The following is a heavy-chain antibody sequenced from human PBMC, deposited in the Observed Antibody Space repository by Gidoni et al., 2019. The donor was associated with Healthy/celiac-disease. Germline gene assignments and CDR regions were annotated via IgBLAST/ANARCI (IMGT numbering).Heavy chain of an antibody. J-gene: IGHJ4*02. CDR1: GFTFSSYA. CDR2: ISGSGGST. CDR3: AKVGWELPPYFDY. Sequence: EVPLLASGGGLVQPGGSLRLSCQASGFTFSSYAMSWVRQAPGKGLEWVSAISGSGGSTYYADSVKGRFTISRDNSKNTLYLQMNSLRAEDTAVYYCAKVGWELPPYFDYWGQGTLVTVSS. V-gene: IGHV3-23*01. D-gene: IGHD1-26*01.